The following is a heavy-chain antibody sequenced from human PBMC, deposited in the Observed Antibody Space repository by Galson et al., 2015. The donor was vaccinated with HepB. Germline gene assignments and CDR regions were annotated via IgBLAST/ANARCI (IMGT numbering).Heavy chain of an antibody. CDR2: ISSSSSYT. D-gene: IGHD2-2*01. J-gene: IGHJ3*02. CDR3: ARGGAGVYQLPGAFDI. Sequence: SLRLSCAASGFTFSDYYMSWIRQAPGKGLEWVSYISSSSSYTNYADSVKGRFTISRDNAKNSLYLQMNSLRAEDTAVYYCARGGAGVYQLPGAFDIWGQGTMVTVSS. V-gene: IGHV3-11*06. CDR1: GFTFSDYY.